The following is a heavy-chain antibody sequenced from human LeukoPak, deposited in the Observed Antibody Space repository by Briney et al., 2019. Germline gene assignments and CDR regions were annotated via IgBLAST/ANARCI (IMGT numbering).Heavy chain of an antibody. D-gene: IGHD3-10*01. CDR1: GFTFSSYG. CDR3: ARDLRSVRGDYYYYGMDV. CDR2: IWYDGSNK. V-gene: IGHV3-33*01. J-gene: IGHJ6*04. Sequence: PGGSLRLSCAASGFTFSSYGMHWVRQAPGKGLECVAVIWYDGSNKYYADSVKGRFTISRDNSKNTLYLQMNSLRAEDTAVYYCARDLRSVRGDYYYYGMDVWGKGTTVTVSS.